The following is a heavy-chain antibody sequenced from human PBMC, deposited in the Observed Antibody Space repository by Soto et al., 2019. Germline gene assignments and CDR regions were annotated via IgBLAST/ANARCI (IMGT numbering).Heavy chain of an antibody. Sequence: SETLSLTCTVSGGSISSYYWSWIRQPPGKGLEWIGYIYYSGSTNYNPSLKSRVTISVDTSKNQFSLKLSSVTVADTAVYYCARAALGYYGSGSYYKDDAFDIWGQGTMVTVSS. J-gene: IGHJ3*02. D-gene: IGHD3-10*01. CDR2: IYYSGST. V-gene: IGHV4-59*01. CDR3: ARAALGYYGSGSYYKDDAFDI. CDR1: GGSISSYY.